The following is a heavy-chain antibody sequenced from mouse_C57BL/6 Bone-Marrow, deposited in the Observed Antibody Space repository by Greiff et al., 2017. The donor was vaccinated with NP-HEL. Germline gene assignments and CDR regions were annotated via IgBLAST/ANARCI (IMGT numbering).Heavy chain of an antibody. CDR3: ATDYYGSSYWYFDV. Sequence: VQLQQSGAELARPGASVKLSCKASGYTFTSYGISWVKQRTGQGLEWIGEIYPRSGNTYYNEKFKGKATLTADNSSSTAYMELRGLTSDDSAVYFCATDYYGSSYWYFDVWGTGTTVTVSS. J-gene: IGHJ1*03. CDR1: GYTFTSYG. V-gene: IGHV1-81*01. CDR2: IYPRSGNT. D-gene: IGHD1-1*01.